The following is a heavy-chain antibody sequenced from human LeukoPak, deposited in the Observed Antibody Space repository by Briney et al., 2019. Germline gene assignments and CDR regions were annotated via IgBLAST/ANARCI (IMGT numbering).Heavy chain of an antibody. CDR2: INHSGST. CDR1: GGSFSGYY. CDR3: ARERYCSGGSCYSHWFDP. J-gene: IGHJ5*02. Sequence: SETLSLTCAVYGGSFSGYYWSWIRQPPGKGLEWIGEINHSGSTNYNPSLKSRVTISVDTSENQFSLKLSSVTAADTAVYYCARERYCSGGSCYSHWFDPWGQGTLVTVSS. D-gene: IGHD2-15*01. V-gene: IGHV4-34*01.